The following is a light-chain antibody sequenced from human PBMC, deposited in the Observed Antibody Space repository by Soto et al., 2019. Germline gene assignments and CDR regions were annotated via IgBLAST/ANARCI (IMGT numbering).Light chain of an antibody. CDR2: GAS. V-gene: IGKV3-20*01. CDR1: QSVSSSY. Sequence: EIVLTQSPGTLSLSPGERATLSCRASQSVSSSYLAWYQQKPGQAPRLLIYGASSRATGIPDRFSGSGSGTDFTVTISRVEREDCPVYYCQQYGSSPAYTFGQGTKLEIK. J-gene: IGKJ2*01. CDR3: QQYGSSPAYT.